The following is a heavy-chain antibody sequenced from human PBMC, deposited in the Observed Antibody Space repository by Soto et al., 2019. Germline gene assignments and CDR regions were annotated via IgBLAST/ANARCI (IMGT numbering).Heavy chain of an antibody. D-gene: IGHD5-12*01. Sequence: GGSMRLSCAASGITFRNYWNYALNWVSQAPGKGLERVSGISGSGISTYYADSVKGRFSISRDNSKNSLSLQMNSLRAEDSAVYYCARHGYNYLTFEYWGQGILVTVSS. J-gene: IGHJ4*02. CDR2: ISGSGIST. V-gene: IGHV3-23*01. CDR1: GITFRNYWNYA. CDR3: ARHGYNYLTFEY.